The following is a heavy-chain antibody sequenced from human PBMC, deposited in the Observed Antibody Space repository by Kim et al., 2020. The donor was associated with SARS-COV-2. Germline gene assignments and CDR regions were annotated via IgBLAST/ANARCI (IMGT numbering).Heavy chain of an antibody. V-gene: IGHV3-9*01. D-gene: IGHD3-10*01. J-gene: IGHJ3*02. CDR1: GFTFDDYA. Sequence: GGSLRLSCAASGFTFDDYAMHWVRQAPGKGLEWVSGISWNSGSIGYADSVKGRFTISRDNAKNSLYLQMNSLRAEDTALYYCAKAQLWFGELLNAFDIWGQGKMVTVSS. CDR2: ISWNSGSI. CDR3: AKAQLWFGELLNAFDI.